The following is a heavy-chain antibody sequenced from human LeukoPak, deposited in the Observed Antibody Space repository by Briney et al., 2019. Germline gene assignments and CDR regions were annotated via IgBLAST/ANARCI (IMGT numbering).Heavy chain of an antibody. CDR1: GFTFSSYA. Sequence: PGGSLRLSCAASGFTFSSYAMSWVRQAPGKGLEWVSIISASGDNTYYTDSVKGRFTISRDNSKNTLYLQMNSLGAEDTAVYYCAKGLEMAIIRNAFDIWGQGTMVTVSS. J-gene: IGHJ3*02. D-gene: IGHD5-24*01. CDR2: ISASGDNT. CDR3: AKGLEMAIIRNAFDI. V-gene: IGHV3-23*01.